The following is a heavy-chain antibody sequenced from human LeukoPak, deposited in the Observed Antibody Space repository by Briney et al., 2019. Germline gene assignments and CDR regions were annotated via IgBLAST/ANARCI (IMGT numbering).Heavy chain of an antibody. Sequence: AETLSLTCAVYGDSFSGYYWSWIRQPPGKGLEWVGEINHSGSSNYNPSLQSRVTISVDTSKNQFSLKLSSVTAADTAVYYCARQGGSYFLNWFDPWGQGTLVTVSS. CDR2: INHSGSS. J-gene: IGHJ5*02. V-gene: IGHV4-34*01. D-gene: IGHD1-26*01. CDR1: GDSFSGYY. CDR3: ARQGGSYFLNWFDP.